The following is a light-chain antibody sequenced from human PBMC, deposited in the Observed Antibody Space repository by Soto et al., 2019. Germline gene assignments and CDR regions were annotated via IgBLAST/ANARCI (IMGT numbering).Light chain of an antibody. V-gene: IGKV4-1*01. CDR3: QQYYTTPPT. Sequence: DIVLPQSPYSLAVSLGERATINCKSSQSFLYSSNNENYLTCYQQKPCQPPKLLXYSXSTRDSGVPDRLSGSGSGTDFTLTISSLQAEDVALYYCQQYYTTPPTFGGGTKVEIK. J-gene: IGKJ4*01. CDR1: QSFLYSSNNENY. CDR2: SXS.